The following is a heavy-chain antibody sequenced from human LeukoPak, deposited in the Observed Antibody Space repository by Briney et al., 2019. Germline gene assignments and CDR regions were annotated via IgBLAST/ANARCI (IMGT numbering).Heavy chain of an antibody. CDR3: ARAGFVGGFDY. V-gene: IGHV3-21*01. Sequence: GGSLRLSCAASGFTFSSYSMNWVRQAPGKGLEWVSSITSSSTYIYYADSVKGRFTISRDNAKNSLYLQMNSLRAEDTAVYYCARAGFVGGFDYWGQGTLVTVSS. J-gene: IGHJ4*02. CDR1: GFTFSSYS. D-gene: IGHD3-10*01. CDR2: ITSSSTYI.